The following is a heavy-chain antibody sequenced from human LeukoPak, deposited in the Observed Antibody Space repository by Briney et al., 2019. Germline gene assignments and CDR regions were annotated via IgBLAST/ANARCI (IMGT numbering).Heavy chain of an antibody. CDR2: INRSGST. V-gene: IGHV4-34*01. CDR1: GGSFSGYY. CDR3: ARGRDIVVVVAADEINYFDY. D-gene: IGHD2-15*01. Sequence: PSETLSLTCAVYGGSFSGYYWSWIRQPPGKGLEWIGEINRSGSTNYNPSLKSRVTISVDTSKNQFSLKLSSVTAADTAVYYCARGRDIVVVVAADEINYFDYWGQGTLVTVSS. J-gene: IGHJ4*02.